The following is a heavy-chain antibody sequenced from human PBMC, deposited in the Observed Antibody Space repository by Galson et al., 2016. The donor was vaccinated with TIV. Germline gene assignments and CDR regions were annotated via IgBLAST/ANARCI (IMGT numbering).Heavy chain of an antibody. J-gene: IGHJ4*02. V-gene: IGHV1-69*08. D-gene: IGHD6-19*01. Sequence: SVKVSCKASGGSFSKYTISWVRQAPGQGLEWMGRILPLIPKTNYARGIQDRFTITADMSTSTAYMELSRLRSEDTAVYYCATAEWVGVAEAGFPLDYWGQGTVVTVSS. CDR2: ILPLIPKT. CDR3: ATAEWVGVAEAGFPLDY. CDR1: GGSFSKYT.